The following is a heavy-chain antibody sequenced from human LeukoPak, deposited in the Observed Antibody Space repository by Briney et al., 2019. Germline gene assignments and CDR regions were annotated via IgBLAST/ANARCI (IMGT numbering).Heavy chain of an antibody. Sequence: GASVKVSCKASGYTFTSYGISWVRQAPGQGLEWMGWISAYNGNTNYAQKLQGRVTMTSDTSTSTAYMELRSLRSDDTAVYYCARQSITMVRYGMDVWGQGTTVTVSS. J-gene: IGHJ6*02. D-gene: IGHD3-10*01. V-gene: IGHV1-18*01. CDR2: ISAYNGNT. CDR3: ARQSITMVRYGMDV. CDR1: GYTFTSYG.